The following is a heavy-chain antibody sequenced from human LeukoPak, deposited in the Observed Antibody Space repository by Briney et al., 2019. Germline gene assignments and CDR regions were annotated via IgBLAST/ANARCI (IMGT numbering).Heavy chain of an antibody. J-gene: IGHJ4*02. D-gene: IGHD3-22*01. CDR1: GFTFNNYA. CDR2: ISVSGATT. V-gene: IGHV3-23*01. Sequence: PGGSLRLSCAASGFTFNNYAMSWVRQAPGKGLEWVSGISVSGATTYYADSVKGRFTISRGNSKNTLYLQMNSLRAEDTAVYYCAKDLTYYSDNGAYYYPDYWGQGTLVTVSS. CDR3: AKDLTYYSDNGAYYYPDY.